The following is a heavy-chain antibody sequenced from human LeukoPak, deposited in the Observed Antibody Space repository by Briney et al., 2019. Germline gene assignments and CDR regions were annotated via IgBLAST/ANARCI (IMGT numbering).Heavy chain of an antibody. CDR1: GGSISSSSYY. V-gene: IGHV4-39*07. CDR2: IYYSGST. D-gene: IGHD3-22*01. Sequence: PSETLSLTCTVSGGSISSSSYYWGWSRQPPGKGLEWIGSIYYSGSTNYNPSLKSRVTTSVDTSKNQFSLKLSSVTAADTAVYYCARGVHYYDSSGGYWGQGTLVTVSS. CDR3: ARGVHYYDSSGGY. J-gene: IGHJ4*02.